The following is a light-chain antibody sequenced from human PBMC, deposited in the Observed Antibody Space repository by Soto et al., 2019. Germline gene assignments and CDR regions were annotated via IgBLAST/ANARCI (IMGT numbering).Light chain of an antibody. CDR2: DAS. J-gene: IGKJ5*01. Sequence: EIVMTQSPATVSVSPGERATLSCRASQSVTSNLAWYQQKPGQAPRLLISDASTRATGIPARFSGSGSGTEFTPTVSSLQSEDFAVYYCQQYIKWPITFGQGTRLEIK. CDR3: QQYIKWPIT. V-gene: IGKV3-15*01. CDR1: QSVTSN.